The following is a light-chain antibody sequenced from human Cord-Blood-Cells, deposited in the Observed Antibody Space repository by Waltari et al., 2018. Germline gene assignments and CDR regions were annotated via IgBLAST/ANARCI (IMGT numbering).Light chain of an antibody. Sequence: QSALTQPASVSGAPGQSITISCTGTSSDVGGYNYVPWYQQHPGKAPKLMIYDVSNRPSGVSNRFSGSKSGNTASRTISGLQAEDEADYYCSSYTSSSTVFGGGTKLTVL. J-gene: IGLJ3*02. CDR3: SSYTSSSTV. CDR1: SSDVGGYNY. V-gene: IGLV2-14*03. CDR2: DVS.